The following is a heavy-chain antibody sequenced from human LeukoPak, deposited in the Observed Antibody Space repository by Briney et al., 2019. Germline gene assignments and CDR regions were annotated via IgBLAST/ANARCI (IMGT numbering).Heavy chain of an antibody. CDR2: IYSSGGT. V-gene: IGHV4-39*01. CDR3: VRRSDCSTTSCYFYHDMDA. J-gene: IGHJ6*02. Sequence: SETLSLTCTVSGGSISSRSHYWVWMRQPPGKGLEWIGSIYSSGGTYYRPSLESRVTVAVDTSKNQFSLTLTSVTAADTAVYYCVRRSDCSTTSCYFYHDMDAWGQGTTVTVSS. CDR1: GGSISSRSHY. D-gene: IGHD2-2*01.